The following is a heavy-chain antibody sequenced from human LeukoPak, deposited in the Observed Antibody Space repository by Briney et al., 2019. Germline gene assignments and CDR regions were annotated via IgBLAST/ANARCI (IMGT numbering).Heavy chain of an antibody. CDR3: ARDCSSTSCYSY. J-gene: IGHJ4*02. V-gene: IGHV3-21*01. Sequence: PGGSLRFSCAASGFTFSSYSMNWVRQAPGKGLEWVSSISSSSSYIHYADSVKGRFTISRDNAKNSLYLQMNSLRAEDTAVYYCARDCSSTSCYSYWGQGTLVTVSS. D-gene: IGHD2-2*02. CDR2: ISSSSSYI. CDR1: GFTFSSYS.